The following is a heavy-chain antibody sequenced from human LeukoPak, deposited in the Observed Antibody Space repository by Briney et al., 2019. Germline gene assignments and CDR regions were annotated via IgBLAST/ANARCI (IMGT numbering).Heavy chain of an antibody. CDR3: AKDRIPCHACKPAAIRGYFDY. CDR2: ISGRGGDT. J-gene: IGHJ4*02. Sequence: GGSLRLSCVGSGFTFGNYAMNWVRQAPGKGLEWVAAISGRGGDTFYADSVKGRFTFSRDNSKNTLYLQMNSLRAEDTAVYYCAKDRIPCHACKPAAIRGYFDYWGQGTLVTVSS. V-gene: IGHV3-23*01. CDR1: GFTFGNYA. D-gene: IGHD2-2*02.